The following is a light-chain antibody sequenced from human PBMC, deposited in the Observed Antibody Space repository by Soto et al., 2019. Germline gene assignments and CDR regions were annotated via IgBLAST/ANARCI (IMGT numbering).Light chain of an antibody. Sequence: EIVLTQSPATLSLSPGERATLSCRASQSVSSYLAWYQQKPGQAPRLLIYDASNRATGIPARFSGSGSGTDFTLTISSLDPEDFAVYSCQQRSNWLTFGQGTRLEIK. CDR3: QQRSNWLT. CDR1: QSVSSY. V-gene: IGKV3-11*01. J-gene: IGKJ5*01. CDR2: DAS.